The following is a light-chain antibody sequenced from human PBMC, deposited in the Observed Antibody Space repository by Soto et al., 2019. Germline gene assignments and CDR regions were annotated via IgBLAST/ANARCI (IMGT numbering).Light chain of an antibody. V-gene: IGLV3-21*02. CDR3: QVWDSSADHYV. J-gene: IGLJ1*01. CDR2: DKS. Sequence: SYELTQPPSVSVAPGQTARITRGGINIGSKSVHFYQQRPGQAPVVVVYDKSDRPSGIPERFSGSNSGNTATLTISRVEAGDEADYYCQVWDSSADHYVFGTGTKLTVL. CDR1: NIGSKS.